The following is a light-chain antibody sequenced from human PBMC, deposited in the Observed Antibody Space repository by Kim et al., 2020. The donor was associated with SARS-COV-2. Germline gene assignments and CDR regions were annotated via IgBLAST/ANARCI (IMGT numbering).Light chain of an antibody. V-gene: IGKV1-5*01. CDR2: DAS. J-gene: IGKJ2*01. CDR1: QSISSW. CDR3: QQYNSYLYT. Sequence: ASVGDRVTITCRASQSISSWLAWYQQKPGKAPKLLIYDASSLESGVPSRFSGSGSGTEFTLTISSLQPDDFATYYCQQYNSYLYTFGQGTKVDIK.